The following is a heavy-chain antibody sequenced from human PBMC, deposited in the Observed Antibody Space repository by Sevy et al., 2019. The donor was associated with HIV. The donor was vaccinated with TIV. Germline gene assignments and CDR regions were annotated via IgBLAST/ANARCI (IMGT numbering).Heavy chain of an antibody. V-gene: IGHV3-74*01. D-gene: IGHD2-15*01. Sequence: GGSLRLSCAASGFTFSSYWMHWVRQAPGKGLVWVSRINSDGSSTSYADSVKGRFTISRDNAKNTLYLQMNSLRVEDTAVYYSARDSVVAATYYAMDVWGQGTTVTVSS. J-gene: IGHJ6*02. CDR2: INSDGSST. CDR1: GFTFSSYW. CDR3: ARDSVVAATYYAMDV.